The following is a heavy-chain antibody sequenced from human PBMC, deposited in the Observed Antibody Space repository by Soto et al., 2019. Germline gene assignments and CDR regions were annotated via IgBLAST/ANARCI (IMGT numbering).Heavy chain of an antibody. V-gene: IGHV3-53*01. CDR2: IYSGGST. CDR1: GFTVRSNY. CDR3: AREVPRGYSGYDYYYGMDV. J-gene: IGHJ6*02. Sequence: PGGSLRLSCAASGFTVRSNYMSWVRQAPGKGLEWVSVIYSGGSTYYADSVKGRFTISRDNSKNTLYLQMNSLRAEDTAVYYCAREVPRGYSGYDYYYGMDVWGQGTTVTVSS. D-gene: IGHD5-12*01.